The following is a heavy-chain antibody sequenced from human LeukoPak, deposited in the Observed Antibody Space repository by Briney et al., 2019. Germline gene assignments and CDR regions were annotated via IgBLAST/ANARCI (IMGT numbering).Heavy chain of an antibody. CDR1: GFEFSSYQ. V-gene: IGHV3-48*03. J-gene: IGHJ4*02. CDR2: ISSGGADI. D-gene: IGHD3-16*02. CDR3: ARGDYAWGTFRYTLDY. Sequence: GGSLRLSCAASGFEFSSYQMNWVRQAPRKALEWVSDISSGGADIFYAASVRGRFTTSRDNANNLLFLQMNSLTVDDTAVYYCARGDYAWGTFRYTLDYWGQGALVTVSS.